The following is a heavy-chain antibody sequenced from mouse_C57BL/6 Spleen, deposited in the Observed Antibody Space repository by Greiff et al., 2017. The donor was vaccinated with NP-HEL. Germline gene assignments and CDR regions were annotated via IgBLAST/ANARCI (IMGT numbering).Heavy chain of an antibody. CDR1: GYAFSSSW. D-gene: IGHD4-1*01. CDR2: IYPGDGDT. V-gene: IGHV1-82*01. Sequence: VQLQQSGPELVKPGASVKISCKASGYAFSSSWMNWVKQRPGKGLEWIGRIYPGDGDTNYNGKLKGKATLTADKSSSTAYMQRSSLTSEDSAVYFCARRALGSAMDYWGQGTSVTVSS. CDR3: ARRALGSAMDY. J-gene: IGHJ4*01.